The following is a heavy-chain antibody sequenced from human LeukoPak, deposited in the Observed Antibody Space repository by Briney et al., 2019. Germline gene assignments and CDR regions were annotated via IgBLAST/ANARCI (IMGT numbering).Heavy chain of an antibody. J-gene: IGHJ4*02. Sequence: SVKVSCKASGGTFSSYAISWVRQAPGQGLEWMGRIIPIFGTANYAQKFQGRVTITTDESTSTAYMELSSLRSEDTAVYYCARETHWGSHRYFDYWGQGTLVTVSS. D-gene: IGHD3-16*02. V-gene: IGHV1-69*05. CDR3: ARETHWGSHRYFDY. CDR2: IIPIFGTA. CDR1: GGTFSSYA.